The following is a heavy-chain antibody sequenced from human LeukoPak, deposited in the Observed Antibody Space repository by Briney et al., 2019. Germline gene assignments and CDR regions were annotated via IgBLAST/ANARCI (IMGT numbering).Heavy chain of an antibody. CDR3: ARVAAGMTAGYYYYGMDV. CDR1: GGSFSGYY. D-gene: IGHD6-13*01. V-gene: IGHV4-34*01. CDR2: INHSGST. J-gene: IGHJ6*02. Sequence: SETLSLTCAVYGGSFSGYYWSWIRQPPGKGLEWIGEINHSGSTNYNPSLKSRVTMSVDTSKNQFSLKLSSVTAADTAVYYCARVAAGMTAGYYYYGMDVWGQGTTVTVSS.